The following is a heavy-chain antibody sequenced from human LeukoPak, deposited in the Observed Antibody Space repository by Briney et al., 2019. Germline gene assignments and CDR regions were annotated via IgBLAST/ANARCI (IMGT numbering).Heavy chain of an antibody. V-gene: IGHV4-59*07. J-gene: IGHJ4*02. CDR1: GGSLSSYY. CDR2: IYYSGST. D-gene: IGHD5-18*01. Sequence: SDTLSLTCTVSGGSLSSYYWNWLRHPPGKALEYIGHIYYSGSTNYNSSLKSRLTISVDTSKNQFSLKLSSVTAADTAVYYCARGVDTSIRYYFDYWGQGTLVTVSS. CDR3: ARGVDTSIRYYFDY.